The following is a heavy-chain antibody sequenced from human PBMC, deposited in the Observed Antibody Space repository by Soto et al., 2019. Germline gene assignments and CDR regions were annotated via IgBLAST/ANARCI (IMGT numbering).Heavy chain of an antibody. D-gene: IGHD6-13*01. CDR3: ARDLAAVPRAFDY. CDR1: GGSISSYF. CDR2: VYYTGTT. V-gene: IGHV4-59*01. J-gene: IGHJ4*02. Sequence: PSETLSLTCTVSGGSISSYFYIWVRQPPGKGLEWIGSVYYTGTTDYNPSLKSRVTISVDTSKTQFSLNLRSVTAADTAVYYCARDLAAVPRAFDYRGRGPLVTLSS.